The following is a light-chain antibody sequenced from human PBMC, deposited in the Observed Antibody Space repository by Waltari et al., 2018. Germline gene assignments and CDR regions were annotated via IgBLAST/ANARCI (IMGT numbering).Light chain of an antibody. V-gene: IGKV1D-12*01. CDR1: QNIDTW. CDR3: QQAKSFPLT. Sequence: DIQMTQSPSSVSASVGDRVTITCRASQNIDTWLTWYQQIPGRAPKPLIFTTLRLQSGVPSRFSGSGSGTDFTLTISSLQPEDFATYYCQQAKSFPLTFGGGTTEEIK. CDR2: TTL. J-gene: IGKJ4*01.